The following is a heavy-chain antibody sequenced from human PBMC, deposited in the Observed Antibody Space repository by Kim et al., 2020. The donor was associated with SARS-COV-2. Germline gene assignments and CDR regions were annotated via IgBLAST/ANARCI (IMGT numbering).Heavy chain of an antibody. CDR1: GFTFSSYW. J-gene: IGHJ4*02. D-gene: IGHD6-13*01. CDR3: ARRLRVQGSWYLGYFDY. V-gene: IGHV3-7*01. CDR2: IKQDGSEK. Sequence: GGSLRLSCAASGFTFSSYWRSWVRQAPGKGLEWVANIKQDGSEKYYVDSVKGRFTISRDNAKNSLYLQMNSLRAEDTAVYYCARRLRVQGSWYLGYFDYWGQGTLVTVSS.